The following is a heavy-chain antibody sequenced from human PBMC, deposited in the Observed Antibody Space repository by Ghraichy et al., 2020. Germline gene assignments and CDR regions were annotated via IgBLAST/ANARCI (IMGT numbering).Heavy chain of an antibody. CDR2: IYSGGST. J-gene: IGHJ6*02. CDR3: ARDLRSSGFYYYGMDV. V-gene: IGHV3-53*01. CDR1: GFTVSSNY. D-gene: IGHD6-19*01. Sequence: GGSLRLSCAASGFTVSSNYMSWVRQAPGKGLEWVSVIYSGGSTYYADSVKGRFTISRDNSKNTLYLQMNSLRAEDTAVYYCARDLRSSGFYYYGMDVWGQGTTVTVSS.